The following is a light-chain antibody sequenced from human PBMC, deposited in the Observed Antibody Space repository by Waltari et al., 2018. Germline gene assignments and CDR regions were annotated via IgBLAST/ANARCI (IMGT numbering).Light chain of an antibody. Sequence: EIVMTKAQATLSVSPGERATLSCRASQSVSSNLAWYQQKPGQAPRLLSYGASTRANDIPARFSGSGSVTEFTLTISSMQSEDFAVYYCQQYNNWPPLTFGGGTKVEIK. V-gene: IGKV3-15*01. CDR1: QSVSSN. CDR3: QQYNNWPPLT. J-gene: IGKJ4*01. CDR2: GAS.